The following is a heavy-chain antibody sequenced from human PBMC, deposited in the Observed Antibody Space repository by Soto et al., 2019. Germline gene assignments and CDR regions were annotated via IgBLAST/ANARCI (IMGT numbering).Heavy chain of an antibody. CDR3: AAYSRGDSPH. CDR2: ISGSGNTI. J-gene: IGHJ4*02. V-gene: IGHV3-11*01. D-gene: IGHD2-21*01. CDR1: GFTFSDYY. Sequence: GGSLRLSCAASGFTFSDYYMSCIRQAPGKGLEWVSYISGSGNTIYHADSVKGRFTISRDNAKNSLYLQMNSLRVEDTAVYYCAAYSRGDSPHWGQGTLVTVSS.